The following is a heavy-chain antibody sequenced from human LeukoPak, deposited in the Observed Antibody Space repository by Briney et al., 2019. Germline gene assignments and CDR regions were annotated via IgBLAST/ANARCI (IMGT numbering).Heavy chain of an antibody. CDR1: GFPFSTYS. J-gene: IGHJ6*02. CDR2: ISGGSSII. D-gene: IGHD4/OR15-4a*01. V-gene: IGHV3-48*02. CDR3: ARVPGPNFYYAMDV. Sequence: GGSLRLSCAASGFPFSTYSINWVRQAPGKGLEWVSYISGGSSIIKYADSVKGRFTISRDNAKSSLYLQMNSLRDEDTAVYYCARVPGPNFYYAMDVWGRGTTVTVSS.